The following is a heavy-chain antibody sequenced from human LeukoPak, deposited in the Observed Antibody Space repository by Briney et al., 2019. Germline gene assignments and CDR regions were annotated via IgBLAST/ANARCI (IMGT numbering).Heavy chain of an antibody. Sequence: PGGSLRLSCAASGFAFSNYWMHWVRQAPGKGLVWVSRIRSDGTSTTYADSVKGRFTISRDNAKKTLYLQMNSLRVEDTAVYYCAKSDYLTNWGQGTLVTVSS. CDR1: GFAFSNYW. CDR3: AKSDYLTN. D-gene: IGHD4-17*01. CDR2: IRSDGTST. V-gene: IGHV3-74*03. J-gene: IGHJ1*01.